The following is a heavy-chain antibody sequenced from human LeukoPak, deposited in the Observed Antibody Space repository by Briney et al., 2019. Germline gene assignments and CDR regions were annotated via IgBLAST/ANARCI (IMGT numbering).Heavy chain of an antibody. CDR2: ISSSGYYI. J-gene: IGHJ4*02. V-gene: IGHV3-21*01. CDR3: ARDLVSRSNY. CDR1: GFTFSRYT. Sequence: GGSLRLSCAASGFTFSRYTMNWVRQSPGQGLEWVSSISSSGYYIYYADSVKGRFTISRDNAKNSLYLQMNSLRAEDTAVYYCARDLVSRSNYWGQGTPVTVSS. D-gene: IGHD6-6*01.